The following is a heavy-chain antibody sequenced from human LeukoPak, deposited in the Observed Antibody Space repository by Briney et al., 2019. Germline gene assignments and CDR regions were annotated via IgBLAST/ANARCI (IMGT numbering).Heavy chain of an antibody. J-gene: IGHJ4*02. CDR1: GVSISSYY. V-gene: IGHV4-4*07. D-gene: IGHD3-22*01. Sequence: PSETLSLTCNVSGVSISSYYWSWIRQPAGKGLEWIGRIHTSGSTNYNPSLKSRVAMSVDTSKNQFSLKLSSVTAADTAVYYCARDQYYYDSSGYLTFDYWGQGTLVTVSS. CDR2: IHTSGST. CDR3: ARDQYYYDSSGYLTFDY.